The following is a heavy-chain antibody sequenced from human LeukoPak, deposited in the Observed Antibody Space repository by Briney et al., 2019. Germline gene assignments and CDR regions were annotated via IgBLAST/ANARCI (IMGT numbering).Heavy chain of an antibody. D-gene: IGHD3-22*01. J-gene: IGHJ3*02. V-gene: IGHV3-23*01. CDR2: ISGSGGST. CDR1: GFTFSSYA. CDR3: AKDSMISNAFDI. Sequence: TGGSLRLSCAASGFTFSSYAMSWVRQAPGKGLEWVSAISGSGGSTYYADSVKGRFTITRDNSKNTLYLQMNSLRAEDTAVYYCAKDSMISNAFDIWGQGTMVTVSS.